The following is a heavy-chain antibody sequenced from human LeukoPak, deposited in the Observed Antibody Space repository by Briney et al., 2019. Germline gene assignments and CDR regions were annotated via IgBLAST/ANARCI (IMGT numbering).Heavy chain of an antibody. CDR3: ARVVDCTNGVCYGYFDL. J-gene: IGHJ2*01. D-gene: IGHD2-8*01. CDR2: IIPIFGTA. Sequence: SVKVSCKASGGIFNTFPISWVRQAPGQGLEWMGGIIPIFGTANYAQKFQGRVTITTDESTGTAYMELSSLRSEDTAVYFCARVVDCTNGVCYGYFDLWGRGTLVTVSS. CDR1: GGIFNTFP. V-gene: IGHV1-69*05.